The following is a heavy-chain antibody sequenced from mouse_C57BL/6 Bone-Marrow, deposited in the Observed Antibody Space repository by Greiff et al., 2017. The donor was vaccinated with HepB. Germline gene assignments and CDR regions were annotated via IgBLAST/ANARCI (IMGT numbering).Heavy chain of an antibody. CDR2: IDPSDSYT. CDR3: ARGPVVATNFDY. Sequence: VQLQQPGAELVRPGTSVKLSCKASGYTFTSYWMHWVKQRPGQGLEWIGVIDPSDSYTNYNQKFKGKATLTVDTSSSTAYMQLSSLTSEDSAVYYCARGPVVATNFDYWGQGTTLTVSS. V-gene: IGHV1-59*01. D-gene: IGHD1-1*01. CDR1: GYTFTSYW. J-gene: IGHJ2*01.